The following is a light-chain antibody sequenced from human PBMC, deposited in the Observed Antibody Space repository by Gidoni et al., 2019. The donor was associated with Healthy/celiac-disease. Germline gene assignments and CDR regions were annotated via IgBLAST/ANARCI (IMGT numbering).Light chain of an antibody. V-gene: IGKV3-15*01. J-gene: IGKJ2*01. CDR1: QRVNSN. Sequence: EIVMTQSPAPLSVSPGERATRSCRASQRVNSNLDWYQHIPGQAHRLLIYGASTRATGITARFSGSGSGTEFTLTMSSLQSEDFAVYYCQQYNTWPPMYTFGQGTKLEIK. CDR3: QQYNTWPPMYT. CDR2: GAS.